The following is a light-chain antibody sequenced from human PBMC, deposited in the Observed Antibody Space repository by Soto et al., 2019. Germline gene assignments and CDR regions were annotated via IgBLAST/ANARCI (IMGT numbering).Light chain of an antibody. V-gene: IGKV3-20*01. Sequence: EIVLTQSPGTLSLSPGERATLSCRASQSVSSSYLAWYQQKPGQAPRLLIYGTSSRATAIPDRFSGSGSGTDFTLTISRLEPEDFAVYYCQQYGSSSWTLGQGTKVEIK. CDR2: GTS. CDR3: QQYGSSSWT. J-gene: IGKJ1*01. CDR1: QSVSSSY.